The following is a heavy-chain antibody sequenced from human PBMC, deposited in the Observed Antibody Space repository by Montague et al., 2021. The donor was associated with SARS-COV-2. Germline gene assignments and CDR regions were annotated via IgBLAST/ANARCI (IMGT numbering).Heavy chain of an antibody. CDR3: AREPKPVGYSYGYTFFDE. CDR1: GFTFSSYA. Sequence: SLRLSCAASGFTFSSYALHWVRQAPGKGPEWVAVISYNGRNKQXXXPXXXRSXVSRDNSKNTLCLQLDSLKTDDTAVYYCAREPKPVGYSYGYTFFDEWGQGTLVTVSS. CDR2: ISYNGRNK. D-gene: IGHD5-18*01. J-gene: IGHJ4*02. V-gene: IGHV3-30*03.